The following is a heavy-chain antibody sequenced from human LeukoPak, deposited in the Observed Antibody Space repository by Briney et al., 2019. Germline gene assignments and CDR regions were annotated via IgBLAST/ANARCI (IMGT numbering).Heavy chain of an antibody. V-gene: IGHV4-34*01. CDR3: ARGGNYYDSSGYYYFDY. J-gene: IGHJ4*02. CDR1: GESFSGYY. Sequence: SETLSLTCAVYGESFSGYYWSWIRQPPGKGLEWIGEINHSGSTNYNPSLKSRVTISVDTSKNQFSLKLSSVTAADTAVYYCARGGNYYDSSGYYYFDYWGQGTLVTVSS. D-gene: IGHD3-22*01. CDR2: INHSGST.